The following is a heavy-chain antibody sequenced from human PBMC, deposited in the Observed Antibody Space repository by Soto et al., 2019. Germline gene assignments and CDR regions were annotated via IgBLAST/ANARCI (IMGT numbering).Heavy chain of an antibody. CDR2: IYYSGGS. V-gene: IGHV4-59*01. J-gene: IGHJ4*02. CDR1: GGSISSYY. CDR3: ATVNSYSSSWSCDY. D-gene: IGHD6-13*01. Sequence: PSETLSLTCTVSGGSISSYYWSWIRQPPGKGLEWIGYIYYSGGSNYNPSLKSRVTISVDKSKNQFSLKLSSVAAADTAVYYCATVNSYSSSWSCDYWGQXTLVTVSS.